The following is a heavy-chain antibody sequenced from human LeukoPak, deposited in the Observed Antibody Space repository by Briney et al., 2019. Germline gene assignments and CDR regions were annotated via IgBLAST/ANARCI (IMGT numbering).Heavy chain of an antibody. CDR2: ISGSGGST. Sequence: GGSLRLSCAASGFTFSSYAMSWVRQAPGKGLEWVSAISGSGGSTYYADSVKGRFTISRDNSKNTLYLQMNSLRAEDTAVYYCAKDRNYDFWSGYLDYWGQGTLVIVSS. D-gene: IGHD3-3*01. CDR3: AKDRNYDFWSGYLDY. V-gene: IGHV3-23*01. J-gene: IGHJ4*02. CDR1: GFTFSSYA.